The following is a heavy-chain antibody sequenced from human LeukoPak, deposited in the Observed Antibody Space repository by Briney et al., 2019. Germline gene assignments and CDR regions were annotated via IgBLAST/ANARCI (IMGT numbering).Heavy chain of an antibody. CDR3: ATHFGVVHGQILFDY. V-gene: IGHV4-39*07. Sequence: PSGTLSLTCTVSGDSISSGDYYWSWIRQPAGKGLEWIGSIYYNGSTYYNPSLNSRVTISVDTSKNQFSLRLSSVTAADTAVYYCATHFGVVHGQILFDYWGQGTLVTVSS. CDR1: GDSISSGDYY. J-gene: IGHJ4*02. CDR2: IYYNGST. D-gene: IGHD3-3*01.